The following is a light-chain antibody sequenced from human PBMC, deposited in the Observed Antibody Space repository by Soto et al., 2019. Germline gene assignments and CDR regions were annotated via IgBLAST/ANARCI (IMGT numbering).Light chain of an antibody. V-gene: IGKV3-11*01. CDR3: QQRNMWPPIT. CDR2: DAS. J-gene: IGKJ5*01. CDR1: QSVSTY. Sequence: EIVLTQSPVTLSLSPGERATLSCRASQSVSTYLAWYQVKPGQAPRLLIYDASSRASDVPARFSGSGSGTDFTLTISSLEPEDFAVYYCQQRNMWPPITFGQGTRLEIK.